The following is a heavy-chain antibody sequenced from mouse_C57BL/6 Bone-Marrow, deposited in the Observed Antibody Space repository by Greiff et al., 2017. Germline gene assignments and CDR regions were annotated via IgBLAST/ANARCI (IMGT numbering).Heavy chain of an antibody. CDR2: ISYDGSN. J-gene: IGHJ3*01. Sequence: EVQLQESGPGLVKPSQSLSLTCYVTGYSITSGYYWNWLRQFPGNKLEWMGYISYDGSNNYNPSLKNRISITRDTSKNQFFLKLNSVTTEDTATYYCAREGQAAYWGQGTLVTVSA. CDR1: GYSITSGYY. V-gene: IGHV3-6*01. CDR3: AREGQAAY. D-gene: IGHD3-3*01.